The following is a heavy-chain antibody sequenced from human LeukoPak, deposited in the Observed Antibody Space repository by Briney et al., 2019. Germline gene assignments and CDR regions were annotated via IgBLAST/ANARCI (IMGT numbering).Heavy chain of an antibody. V-gene: IGHV3-53*01. CDR3: QLVGPPNFDY. J-gene: IGHJ4*02. Sequence: TRGSLRLSCAVSGFTVSSNYMSWVRQAPRKGLGWVSVICSGGSTYYPDYVNGRFTISRENSRHTLYLQMNSLSAEDTAVYYCQLVGPPNFDYWGQGTLVTVSS. CDR1: GFTVSSNY. CDR2: ICSGGST. D-gene: IGHD6-13*01.